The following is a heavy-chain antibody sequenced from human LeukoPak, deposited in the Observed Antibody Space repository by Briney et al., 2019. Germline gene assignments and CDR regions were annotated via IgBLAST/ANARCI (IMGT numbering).Heavy chain of an antibody. CDR1: GGSVRSYY. CDR2: VYYSGST. CDR3: ARHDYGGNSLDY. D-gene: IGHD4-23*01. Sequence: SETLSLTCTVSGGSVRSYYWSWIRQPPGKGLEWIGNVYYSGSTNDNPSLKSRVTISIDTSKNRFSLKLSSVSAADTAVYYCARHDYGGNSLDYWGQGILVTVSS. V-gene: IGHV4-59*08. J-gene: IGHJ4*02.